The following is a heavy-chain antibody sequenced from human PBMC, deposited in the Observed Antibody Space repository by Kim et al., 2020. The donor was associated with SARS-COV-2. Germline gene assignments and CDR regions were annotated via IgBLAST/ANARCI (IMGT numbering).Heavy chain of an antibody. D-gene: IGHD3-3*01. Sequence: YYADSVKGRFTISRDNSKTTLYLQMNSLRAEDTAVYYCALRFLEWLQTHYWGQGTLVTVSS. CDR3: ALRFLEWLQTHY. J-gene: IGHJ4*02. V-gene: IGHV3-23*01.